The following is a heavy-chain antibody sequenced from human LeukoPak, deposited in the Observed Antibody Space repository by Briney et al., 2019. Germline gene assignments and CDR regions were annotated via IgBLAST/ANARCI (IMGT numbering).Heavy chain of an antibody. J-gene: IGHJ4*02. V-gene: IGHV3-21*01. CDR1: GFIFSSYS. D-gene: IGHD6-19*01. CDR3: ARDGEEGSGWYGLGVELTFDY. Sequence: NPGGSLRLSCAASGFIFSSYSMNWVRQAPGKGLEWVSSISSSSSYIYYADSVKGRFTISRDNAKNSLYLQMNSLRAEDTAVYYCARDGEEGSGWYGLGVELTFDYWGQGTLVTVSS. CDR2: ISSSSSYI.